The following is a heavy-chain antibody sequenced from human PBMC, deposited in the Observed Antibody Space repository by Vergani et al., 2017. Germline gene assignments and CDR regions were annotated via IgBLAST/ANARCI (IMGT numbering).Heavy chain of an antibody. Sequence: QVQLQQSGPGLVKTSQTLSLTCAISGDSVSSNSAAWNWIRQSPSRGLEWLGRTYYRAKWYNDYAVSVKSRITINPDTSKNQFSLQLNSVPPEDTAVYYCARDPYSSSWYGAATWFDYWGQGTLVTVSS. CDR3: ARDPYSSSWYGAATWFDY. D-gene: IGHD6-13*01. CDR1: GDSVSSNSAA. CDR2: TYYRAKWYN. J-gene: IGHJ4*02. V-gene: IGHV6-1*01.